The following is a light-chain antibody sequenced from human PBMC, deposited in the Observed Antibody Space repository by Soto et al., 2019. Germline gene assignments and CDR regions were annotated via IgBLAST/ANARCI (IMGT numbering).Light chain of an antibody. J-gene: IGLJ1*01. CDR1: SSNIGAPYD. CDR2: GNM. CDR3: QSYDSSLSGYV. Sequence: QSVLTQPPSVSGAPGQTVIISCSGRSSNIGAPYDVNWYRQLPGTAPKLLIYGNMNRPSGVPDRFSGSKSGTSASLAITGLQAEDEADYYCQSYDSSLSGYVFGTGTKVTVL. V-gene: IGLV1-40*01.